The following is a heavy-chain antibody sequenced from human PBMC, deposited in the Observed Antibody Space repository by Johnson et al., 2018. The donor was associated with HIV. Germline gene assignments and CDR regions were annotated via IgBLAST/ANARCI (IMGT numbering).Heavy chain of an antibody. D-gene: IGHD2-8*02. J-gene: IGHJ3*02. CDR3: AREDPYDYSTGPDVFDI. Sequence: QVQLVESGGGVVQPGRSLRLSCAASGFTFSSYAMHWVRQAPAKGLEWVAVISYDGNNTYNADSVKGRFTISRDNPRNTLYLQMNSLRAEDTAVYYCAREDPYDYSTGPDVFDIWGQGTMVTVS. CDR2: ISYDGNNT. CDR1: GFTFSSYA. V-gene: IGHV3-30-3*01.